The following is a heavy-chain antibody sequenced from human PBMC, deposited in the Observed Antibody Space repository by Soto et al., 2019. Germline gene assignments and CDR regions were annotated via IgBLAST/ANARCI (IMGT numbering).Heavy chain of an antibody. D-gene: IGHD3-3*01. J-gene: IGHJ4*02. CDR3: ARTLNEWLLGLD. V-gene: IGHV1-18*01. CDR2: ISAYNGNT. CDR1: GYTFTSYG. Sequence: ASVKVSCKASGYTFTSYGISWVRRAPGQGLEWMGWISAYNGNTNYAQKFQGRVTMTTDTSTSTAYMELRSLRSDDTAVYYCARTLNEWLLGLDWGQGTLVTVSS.